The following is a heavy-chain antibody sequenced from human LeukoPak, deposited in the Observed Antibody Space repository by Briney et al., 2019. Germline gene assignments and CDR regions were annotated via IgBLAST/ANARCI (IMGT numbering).Heavy chain of an antibody. CDR3: ARDRAMVVGSSWYYDY. D-gene: IGHD5-18*01. J-gene: IGHJ4*02. CDR1: GFTFSSYG. CDR2: IWYDGSNK. Sequence: GGSLRLSCAASGFTFSSYGMHWVRQARGKGLEWVSLIWYDGSNKYYADSVKGRFTISRDNSKNTLNLQMNSLRAEDTALYYCARDRAMVVGSSWYYDYWGQGTLVTVSS. V-gene: IGHV3-33*01.